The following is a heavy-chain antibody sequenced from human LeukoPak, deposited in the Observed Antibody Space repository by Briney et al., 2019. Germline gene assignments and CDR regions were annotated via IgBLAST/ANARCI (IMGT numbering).Heavy chain of an antibody. D-gene: IGHD2-21*01. V-gene: IGHV3-74*01. CDR3: ATGPYSAFEM. Sequence: GGSLRLSCAASGFTFTGFRMHWVRQAPGGGLVWVSRVKGDEISTLYADSVKGRFTISRDNAKNTLYLQMNNLRADDTALYYCATGPYSAFEMWGQGTMVTVSS. CDR1: GFTFTGFR. J-gene: IGHJ3*02. CDR2: VKGDEIST.